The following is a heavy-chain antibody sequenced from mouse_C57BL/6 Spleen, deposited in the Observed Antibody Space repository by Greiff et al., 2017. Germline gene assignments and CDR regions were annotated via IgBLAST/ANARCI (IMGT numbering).Heavy chain of an antibody. CDR2: ISNGGGST. J-gene: IGHJ4*01. CDR1: GFTFSDYY. CDR3: ARGYYGSSYGYAMDY. V-gene: IGHV5-12*01. D-gene: IGHD1-1*01. Sequence: EVMLVESGGGLVQPGGSLKLSCAASGFTFSDYYMYWVRQTPEKRLEWVAYISNGGGSTYYPDTVKGRFTFSRDNAKNALYLQMGRLKSEDTAMYYCARGYYGSSYGYAMDYWGQGTSVTVSS.